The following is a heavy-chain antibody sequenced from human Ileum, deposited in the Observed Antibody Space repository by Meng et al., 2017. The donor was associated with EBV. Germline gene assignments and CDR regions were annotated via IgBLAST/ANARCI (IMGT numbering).Heavy chain of an antibody. Sequence: EVKLVGSGGGLCQPGGSLRLSCVGSRFIFSSYWMQWVRQVPGKGLVWVSRIDSDGSSTTYADSVKGRFTISRDNDKNTLYLQMNSLRVDDTAVYFCAREGSGYDYLGYWGQGTLVTVSS. CDR2: IDSDGSST. J-gene: IGHJ4*02. CDR1: RFIFSSYW. CDR3: AREGSGYDYLGY. D-gene: IGHD5-12*01. V-gene: IGHV3-74*03.